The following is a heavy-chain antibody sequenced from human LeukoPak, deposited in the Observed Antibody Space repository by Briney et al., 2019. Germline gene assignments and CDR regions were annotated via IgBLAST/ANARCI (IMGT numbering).Heavy chain of an antibody. V-gene: IGHV1-46*01. J-gene: IGHJ4*02. CDR2: INPSGGST. Sequence: ASVKVSCKESGYTFTSYYMHWVRQAPGQGLEWMGIINPSGGSTSYAQKFRGRVTMTRDTSTSTVYMELSSLRSEDTAVYYCARDHERNTVTFYWGQGTLVTVSS. CDR3: ARDHERNTVTFY. D-gene: IGHD4-17*01. CDR1: GYTFTSYY.